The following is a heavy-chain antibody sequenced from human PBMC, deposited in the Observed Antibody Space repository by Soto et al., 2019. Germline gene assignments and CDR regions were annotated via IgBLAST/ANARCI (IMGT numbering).Heavy chain of an antibody. Sequence: SETLSLTCTVSGGSISSYYWSWVRQPPGKGLEWIAYIYYSGSTNYNPSLKSRVTISVDTSKNQFSLKLSSVTAADTAVYYCARGDGSVTAGYYYYGMDVWGQGTTVTVSS. V-gene: IGHV4-59*01. CDR2: IYYSGST. D-gene: IGHD1-26*01. CDR1: GGSISSYY. CDR3: ARGDGSVTAGYYYYGMDV. J-gene: IGHJ6*02.